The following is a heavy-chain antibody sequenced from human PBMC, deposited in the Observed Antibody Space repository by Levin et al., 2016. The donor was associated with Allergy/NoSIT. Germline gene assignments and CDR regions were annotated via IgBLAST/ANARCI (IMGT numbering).Heavy chain of an antibody. J-gene: IGHJ6*02. CDR2: IYHSGST. Sequence: WIRQPPGKGLEWIGEIYHSGSTNYNPSLKSRVTISVDKSKNQFSLKLSSVTAADTAVYYCARDQRLRHCSSTSCHEPYYYGMDVWGQGTTVTVSS. CDR3: ARDQRLRHCSSTSCHEPYYYGMDV. V-gene: IGHV4-4*02. D-gene: IGHD2-2*01.